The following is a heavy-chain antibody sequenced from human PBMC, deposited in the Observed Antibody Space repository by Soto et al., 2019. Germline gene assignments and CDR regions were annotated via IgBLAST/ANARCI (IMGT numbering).Heavy chain of an antibody. D-gene: IGHD3-22*01. CDR2: IVVGSGNT. J-gene: IGHJ4*02. Sequence: GASVKVSCKASGFTFTSSAVQWVRQARGQRLEWIGWIVVGSGNTNYAQKFQERVTITRDMSTSTAYMELSSLRSEDTAVYYCAADRFYYYDSSGFLFDYWGQGTLVTVS. CDR3: AADRFYYYDSSGFLFDY. CDR1: GFTFTSSA. V-gene: IGHV1-58*01.